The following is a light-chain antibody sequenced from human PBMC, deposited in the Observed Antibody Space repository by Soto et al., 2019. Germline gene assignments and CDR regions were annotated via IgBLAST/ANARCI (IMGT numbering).Light chain of an antibody. V-gene: IGKV1-9*01. CDR3: QQLNSYPRT. CDR2: AAS. J-gene: IGKJ2*01. Sequence: DIQLTQSPSLLSASVGDRVTITCRASQGISSYLAWYQQKPGKAPKLLIYAASTLQSGVPSRFSGSGSGTEFTLTISSLQPVDFATYYCQQLNSYPRTFGQGTKLEIK. CDR1: QGISSY.